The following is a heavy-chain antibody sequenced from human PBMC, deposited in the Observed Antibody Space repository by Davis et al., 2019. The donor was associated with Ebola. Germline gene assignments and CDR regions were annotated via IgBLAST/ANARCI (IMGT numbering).Heavy chain of an antibody. J-gene: IGHJ4*02. CDR3: ARVRGYSGYARFDY. CDR1: GGSISSSSYY. D-gene: IGHD5-12*01. CDR2: IYYSGST. V-gene: IGHV4-39*01. Sequence: MPSETLSLTCTVSGGSISSSSYYWGWIRQPPGKGLEWIGSIYYSGSTYYNPSLKSRVTISVDTSKNQFSLKLSSVTAADTAVYYCARVRGYSGYARFDYWGQGTLVTVSS.